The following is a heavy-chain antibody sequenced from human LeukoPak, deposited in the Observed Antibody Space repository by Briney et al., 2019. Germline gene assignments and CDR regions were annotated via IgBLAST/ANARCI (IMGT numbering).Heavy chain of an antibody. Sequence: GGSLRLSCAVSGFSFSDFEINWVRQAPGKGLEWVGFISSSGSIVYYADSVKGRFTVSRDNAKNSLYLLMSSLRADDTAVYYCTRGPQNSWGLFDFWGHGTLVTVSS. CDR1: GFSFSDFE. D-gene: IGHD3-16*01. CDR2: ISSSGSIV. CDR3: TRGPQNSWGLFDF. V-gene: IGHV3-48*03. J-gene: IGHJ4*01.